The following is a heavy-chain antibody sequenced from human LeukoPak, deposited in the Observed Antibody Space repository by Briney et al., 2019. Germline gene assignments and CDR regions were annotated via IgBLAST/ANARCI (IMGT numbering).Heavy chain of an antibody. D-gene: IGHD3-10*01. J-gene: IGHJ4*02. CDR3: AKDLGVRGGYYFDY. Sequence: GGSLRLSCAASGFTFSSYAMSWVRQAPGKGLEWVSAISGSGGSTYYADYVKGRFTISRDNSKNTLYLQMNSLRAEDTAVYYCAKDLGVRGGYYFDYWGQGTLVTVSS. CDR1: GFTFSSYA. CDR2: ISGSGGST. V-gene: IGHV3-23*01.